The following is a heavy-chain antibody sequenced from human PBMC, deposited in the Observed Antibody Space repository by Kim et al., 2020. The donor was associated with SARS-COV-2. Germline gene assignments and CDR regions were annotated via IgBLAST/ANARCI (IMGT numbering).Heavy chain of an antibody. CDR1: GGSISSSSYY. D-gene: IGHD2-21*01. V-gene: IGHV4-39*01. Sequence: SDTLSLTCTVSGGSISSSSYYWGWIRQPPGKGLEWIGSLYYSGSTYYNPSLKSRVTISVDTSKNQFSLMLSSVTAADTAVYYCARHRREGLQTIPYYFD. CDR2: LYYSGST. CDR3: ARHRREGLQTIPYYFD. J-gene: IGHJ4*01.